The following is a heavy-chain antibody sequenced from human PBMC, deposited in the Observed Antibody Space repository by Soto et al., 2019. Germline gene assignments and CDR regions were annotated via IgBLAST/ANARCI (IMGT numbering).Heavy chain of an antibody. CDR2: IYWNDGT. J-gene: IGHJ5*02. Sequence: QITLRESGPTLVKPTETLTLTCAFSGFSLSANGVGVGWIRQPPGGALEWLAIIYWNDGTSIRPTLQSRLSVSKDTSKNQVVLTLRNMDPRDTGTYYCARNISGSYWKFDPWGPGAQVTVSS. CDR1: GFSLSANGVG. V-gene: IGHV2-5*01. CDR3: ARNISGSYWKFDP. D-gene: IGHD3-22*01.